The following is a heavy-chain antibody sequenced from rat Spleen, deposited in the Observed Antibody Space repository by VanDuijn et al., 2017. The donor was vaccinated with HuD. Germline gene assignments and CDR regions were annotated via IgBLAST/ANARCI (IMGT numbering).Heavy chain of an antibody. CDR3: ARYGLITTISTYFDF. Sequence: VTGYSITSNYWGWIRKFPGKKMEWMGFISYSGSTSHNPSLKSRISITRDTSKNQFFLQLNSVTTEDTATYYCARYGLITTISTYFDFWGQGVMVSVSS. CDR1: GYSITSNY. V-gene: IGHV3-1*01. CDR2: ISYSGST. J-gene: IGHJ2*01. D-gene: IGHD1-10*01.